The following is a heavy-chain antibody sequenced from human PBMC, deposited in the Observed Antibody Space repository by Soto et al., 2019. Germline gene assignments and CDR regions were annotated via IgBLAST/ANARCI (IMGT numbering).Heavy chain of an antibody. V-gene: IGHV6-1*01. D-gene: IGHD1-26*01. Sequence: PSQTLSLTCAITGDSVSSNSAGWSWVRQSPSRGLEWLGRTYYRSKWYYEYAVSVRGRITINPDTSKNQYSLQLNSVTPEDTAVYYCARGGQYIGRIFDYWDQGTLVTVSS. CDR3: ARGGQYIGRIFDY. CDR1: GDSVSSNSAG. CDR2: TYYRSKWYY. J-gene: IGHJ4*02.